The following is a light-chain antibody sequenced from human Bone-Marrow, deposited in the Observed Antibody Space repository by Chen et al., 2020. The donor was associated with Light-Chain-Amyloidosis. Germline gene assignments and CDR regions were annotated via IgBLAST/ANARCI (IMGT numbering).Light chain of an antibody. CDR2: GNK. V-gene: IGLV1-40*01. CDR1: SSNIGANYD. Sequence: QSVLTQPPSGSGAPGQRVTITCTGSSSNIGANYDVHWYQHRPVTAPKLLIYGNKKRPAGVPDRFSGSNSGTSASLAITGLQAEDEADYYCQSYDSSLSGSVFGGGTKLTVL. CDR3: QSYDSSLSGSV. J-gene: IGLJ2*01.